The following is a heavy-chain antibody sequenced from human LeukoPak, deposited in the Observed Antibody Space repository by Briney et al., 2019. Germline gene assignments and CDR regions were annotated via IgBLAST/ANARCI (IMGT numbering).Heavy chain of an antibody. V-gene: IGHV1-2*02. J-gene: IGHJ6*03. CDR1: GYTFTGYY. CDR2: SNPNSGGT. Sequence: ASVKVSCKASGYTFTGYYMHWVRQALGQGHEWRGWSNPNSGGTNYAQKFQGRVTMTRDTSISTAYMELSRLRSDDTAVYYCAREGLPTTWRYYYYMDVWGKGTTVTVSS. D-gene: IGHD4-17*01. CDR3: AREGLPTTWRYYYYMDV.